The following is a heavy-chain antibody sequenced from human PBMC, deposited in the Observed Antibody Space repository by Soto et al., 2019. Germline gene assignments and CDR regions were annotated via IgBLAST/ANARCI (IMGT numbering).Heavy chain of an antibody. J-gene: IGHJ6*02. V-gene: IGHV5-10-1*01. CDR3: ATLYSSSYRHDAYRPYGMDV. Sequence: PGESLKISCKGSGYSFTSYWISWVRQMPGKGLEWMGRIDPSDSYTNYSPSFQGHVTISADKSISTAYLQWSSLKASDTAMYYCATLYSSSYRHDAYRPYGMDVWGQGTTVTVSS. CDR1: GYSFTSYW. CDR2: IDPSDSYT. D-gene: IGHD6-13*01.